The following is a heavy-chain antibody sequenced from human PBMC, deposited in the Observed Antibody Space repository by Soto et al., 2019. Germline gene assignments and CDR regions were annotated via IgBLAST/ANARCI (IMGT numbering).Heavy chain of an antibody. Sequence: GESMKVSWKGAGYSFISYWIGWVRQMTGKGLEWMGIIYPGDSDTRYSPSFQGQVTISADKSISTAYLQWSSLKASDTAMYYCARHRRYCSGGSCSDYYYGMDVWGQGTTVTVSS. V-gene: IGHV5-51*01. J-gene: IGHJ6*02. CDR1: GYSFISYW. CDR2: IYPGDSDT. D-gene: IGHD2-15*01. CDR3: ARHRRYCSGGSCSDYYYGMDV.